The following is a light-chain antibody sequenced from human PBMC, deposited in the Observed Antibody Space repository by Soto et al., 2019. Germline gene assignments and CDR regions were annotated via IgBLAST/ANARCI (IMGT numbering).Light chain of an antibody. Sequence: IQINQSPPTLLASVGDRVTITCRASESIDNWLAWYQQKPGKAPKLLIFAASTLVRGVPSRFSGRGSGTEFTLTISSLQADDYATFYCQQYHTDWTFGQGTKVDIK. CDR3: QQYHTDWT. CDR2: AAS. J-gene: IGKJ1*01. CDR1: ESIDNW. V-gene: IGKV1-5*01.